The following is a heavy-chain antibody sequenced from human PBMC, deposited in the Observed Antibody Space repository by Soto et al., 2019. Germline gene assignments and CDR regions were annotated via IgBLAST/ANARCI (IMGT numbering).Heavy chain of an antibody. V-gene: IGHV1-18*01. Sequence: QVQLVQSGAEVKKPGASVNVSCKASGYSFHTYAISWVRQAPGQGLEWVGWISGYNGNTNYAQRFXGXIAXTTDTSTKTAFMELRSLTGDDTAVYYCAREYGMDVWGQGTTVTVSS. J-gene: IGHJ6*02. CDR1: GYSFHTYA. CDR2: ISGYNGNT. CDR3: AREYGMDV.